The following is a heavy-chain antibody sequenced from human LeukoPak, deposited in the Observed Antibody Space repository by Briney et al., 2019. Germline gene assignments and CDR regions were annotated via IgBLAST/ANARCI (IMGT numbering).Heavy chain of an antibody. Sequence: GGSLRLSCTGTGLNFNMFAMHWVRQAPGKGLEWASGLSRSGTTTNYADSVKGRFTISRDRSQHTMFLQLNSLRPEDTAVYYCAKEQRIKHCSEGVCMEGYYFDYWGQGTLVTVSS. J-gene: IGHJ4*02. CDR2: LSRSGTTT. V-gene: IGHV3-23*01. CDR3: AKEQRIKHCSEGVCMEGYYFDY. CDR1: GLNFNMFA. D-gene: IGHD2-15*01.